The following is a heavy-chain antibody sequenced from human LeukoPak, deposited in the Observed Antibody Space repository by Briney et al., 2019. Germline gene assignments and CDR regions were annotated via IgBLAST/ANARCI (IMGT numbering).Heavy chain of an antibody. D-gene: IGHD1-26*01. V-gene: IGHV1-24*01. CDR3: ATIRGIRGSYYYFDY. CDR2: FDSEDGET. J-gene: IGHJ4*02. Sequence: ASVKVSCKVSGYTLTELSMHWVRQAPGKGLEWMGGFDSEDGETIYAQKFQGRVTMTEDTSTDTAYMELSSLRSEDTAVYYCATIRGIRGSYYYFDYWGQGTLVTVSS. CDR1: GYTLTELS.